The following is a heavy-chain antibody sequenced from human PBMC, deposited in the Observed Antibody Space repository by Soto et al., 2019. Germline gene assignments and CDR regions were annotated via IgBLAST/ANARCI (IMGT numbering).Heavy chain of an antibody. CDR2: IIPIFGTA. CDR1: GGTFSSYA. J-gene: IGHJ4*02. Sequence: SVKVSCKASGGTFSSYAISWVRQAPGQGLEWMGGIIPIFGTANYAQKFQGRVTITADESTSTAYMELSSLRSEDTAVYYCARDLYYYDSSGYYYVGEDYFDYWGQGTLVTVSS. D-gene: IGHD3-22*01. CDR3: ARDLYYYDSSGYYYVGEDYFDY. V-gene: IGHV1-69*13.